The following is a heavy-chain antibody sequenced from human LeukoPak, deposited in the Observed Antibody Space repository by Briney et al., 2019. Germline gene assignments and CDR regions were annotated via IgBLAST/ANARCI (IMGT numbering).Heavy chain of an antibody. CDR1: GSTFSIYS. D-gene: IGHD6-13*01. CDR3: ARGPVSSSRFFGY. V-gene: IGHV3-48*04. Sequence: GSLRLSCAASGSTFSIYSMNWVRQAPGRGLEWLSYIGSSGTTTYYADSVKGRFTISRDNAKNSLYLQMNSLRAEDTAVYYCARGPVSSSRFFGYWGQGTLVTVSS. J-gene: IGHJ4*02. CDR2: IGSSGTTT.